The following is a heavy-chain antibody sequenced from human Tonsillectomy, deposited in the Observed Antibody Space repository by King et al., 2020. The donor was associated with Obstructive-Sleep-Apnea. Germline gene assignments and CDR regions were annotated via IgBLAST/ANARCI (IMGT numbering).Heavy chain of an antibody. CDR1: GGSISSSTYY. CDR2: IYYDGTT. V-gene: IGHV4-39*07. Sequence: QLQESGPGLVRPSETLSLTCTVSGGSISSSTYYWGWIRQPPGKGLEWIGTIYYDGTTYYNPSLKSRVTISLDTSKNQFSLKLSYVTAADTAVYFCARDYGDYWGQGTLVTVSS. CDR3: ARDYGDY. J-gene: IGHJ4*02. D-gene: IGHD3-16*01.